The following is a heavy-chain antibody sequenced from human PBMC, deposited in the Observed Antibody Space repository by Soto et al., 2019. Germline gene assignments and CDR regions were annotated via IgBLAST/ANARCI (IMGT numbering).Heavy chain of an antibody. V-gene: IGHV3-49*03. CDR2: IRSKAYGGTT. J-gene: IGHJ4*02. CDR1: GFTFGDYA. CDR3: TSGYCSSTSCYTFDY. D-gene: IGHD2-2*02. Sequence: GGSLRLSCTASGFTFGDYAMSWFRQAPGKGLEWVGFIRSKAYGGTTEYAASVKGRFTISRDDSKSIAYLQMNSLKTEDTAVYYCTSGYCSSTSCYTFDYWGQGTLVTVSS.